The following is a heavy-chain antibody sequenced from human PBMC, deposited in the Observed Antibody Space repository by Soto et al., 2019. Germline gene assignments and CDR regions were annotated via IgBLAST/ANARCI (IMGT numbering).Heavy chain of an antibody. CDR2: IYYSGST. V-gene: IGHV4-39*01. D-gene: IGHD1-26*01. Sequence: QLQLQESGPGLVKPSETLSLTCTVSGGSISSSSYYWGWIRPPPGKGLGWIGSIYYSGSTFYNPALKGRVTRSVDTAKNQCSLKLSSVTAADTAVYDCASRRAGAFDYWGQGTLVTVSS. CDR3: ASRRAGAFDY. J-gene: IGHJ4*02. CDR1: GGSISSSSYY.